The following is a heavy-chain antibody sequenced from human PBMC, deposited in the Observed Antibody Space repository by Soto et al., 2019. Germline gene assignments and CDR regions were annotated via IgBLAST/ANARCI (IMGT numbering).Heavy chain of an antibody. CDR3: ARLHWGGSGNTWQNYFDY. Sequence: QLQLQESGPGLVKPSETLSLTCTVSSGSMSSSSFYWGWIRQPPGKGLESIGTIYHGGSTFYNPSLKSRVTISVDMSKTQFSLKLSSVTAADTAVYYCARLHWGGSGNTWQNYFDYWGQGTQVTVSS. CDR1: SGSMSSSSFY. D-gene: IGHD3-10*01. CDR2: IYHGGST. J-gene: IGHJ4*02. V-gene: IGHV4-39*01.